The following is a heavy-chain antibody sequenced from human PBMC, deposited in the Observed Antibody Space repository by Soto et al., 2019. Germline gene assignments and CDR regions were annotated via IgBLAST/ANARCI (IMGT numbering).Heavy chain of an antibody. V-gene: IGHV3-33*01. CDR1: GFTFSSYG. Sequence: GGSLRLSCAASGFTFSSYGMHWVRQAPGKGLEWVAVIWYDGSNKYYADSVKGRFTISRDNSKNTLYLQMNSLRAEDTAVYYCARGIYSSSSGYQYYYMDVWGKGTTVTVSS. CDR3: ARGIYSSSSGYQYYYMDV. CDR2: IWYDGSNK. D-gene: IGHD6-6*01. J-gene: IGHJ6*03.